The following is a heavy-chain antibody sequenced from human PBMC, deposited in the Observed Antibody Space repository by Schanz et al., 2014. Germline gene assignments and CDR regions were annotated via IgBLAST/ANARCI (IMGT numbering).Heavy chain of an antibody. Sequence: QVQLVQSGAEVKKPGSSVKVSCKASGGTFSSSTLTWVRQAPGQGLEWMGRIIPILDKTNYAQKFQGRVTMTADKSTSTVYMEVSGLRSEDTAVYFCARGPSTGAFDIWGQGTTVTVSS. V-gene: IGHV1-69*08. CDR3: ARGPSTGAFDI. CDR1: GGTFSSST. J-gene: IGHJ3*02. CDR2: IIPILDKT.